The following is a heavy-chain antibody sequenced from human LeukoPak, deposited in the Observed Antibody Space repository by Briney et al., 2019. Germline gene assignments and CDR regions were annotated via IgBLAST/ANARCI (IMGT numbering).Heavy chain of an antibody. J-gene: IGHJ5*02. CDR1: GYTFTSYY. D-gene: IGHD2-2*01. V-gene: IGHV1-46*01. Sequence: EASVKVSCKASGYTFTSYYMHWVRQAPGQGLEWMGIINPSGGSTSYAQKFQGRVTMTRDMSTSTVYMELSSLRSEDTAVYYCAREREGYQLPIMRRYNWFDPWGQGTLVTVSS. CDR3: AREREGYQLPIMRRYNWFDP. CDR2: INPSGGST.